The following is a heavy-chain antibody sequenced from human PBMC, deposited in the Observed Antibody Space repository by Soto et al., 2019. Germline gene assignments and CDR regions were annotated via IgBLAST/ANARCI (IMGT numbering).Heavy chain of an antibody. V-gene: IGHV4-30-2*01. Sequence: QLQLQESGSGLVKPPQTLSLTCAVSGGSVSSGGFSWSWIRQPPGKGLEWIGYIDHSGSTSYNPSLKSRVTISVDRSKNQFSLKVPSVTAADTAVYFCASVADGYDFRTGYYFDYWGQGMLVTVSS. CDR2: IDHSGST. CDR1: GGSVSSGGFS. J-gene: IGHJ4*02. D-gene: IGHD5-12*01. CDR3: ASVADGYDFRTGYYFDY.